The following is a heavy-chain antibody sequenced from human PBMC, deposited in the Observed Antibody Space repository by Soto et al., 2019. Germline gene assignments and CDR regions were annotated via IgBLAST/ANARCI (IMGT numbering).Heavy chain of an antibody. D-gene: IGHD3-3*01. V-gene: IGHV3-53*04. Sequence: GGSLRLSCAASGFTVSSNYKSWVRQAPGKGLEWVSVIYSGGSTYYADSVKGRFTISRHNSKNTLYLQMNSLRAEDTAVYYCARERYDFWSGYRYYYMDVWGKGTTVTVSS. CDR1: GFTVSSNY. CDR2: IYSGGST. CDR3: ARERYDFWSGYRYYYMDV. J-gene: IGHJ6*03.